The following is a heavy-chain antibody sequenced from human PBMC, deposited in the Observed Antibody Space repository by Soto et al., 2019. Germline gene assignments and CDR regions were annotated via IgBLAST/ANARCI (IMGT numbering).Heavy chain of an antibody. D-gene: IGHD4-17*01. CDR3: ARGGYADYPAEVGMDV. Sequence: ASVKVSCKASGYTFTSYGISWVRQAPGQGLELMGWIRAYNGNTNYAQKLQGRVTMTTDTSTSTAYMELRSLRSDDTAVYYCARGGYADYPAEVGMDVWGQGTTVTVSS. CDR1: GYTFTSYG. CDR2: IRAYNGNT. V-gene: IGHV1-18*04. J-gene: IGHJ6*02.